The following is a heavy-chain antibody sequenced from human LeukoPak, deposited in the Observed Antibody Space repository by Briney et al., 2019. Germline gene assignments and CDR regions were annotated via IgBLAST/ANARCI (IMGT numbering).Heavy chain of an antibody. J-gene: IGHJ5*02. CDR2: MNPNSGNT. CDR1: GYTFTSYD. Sequence: ASVKVSCKASGYTFTSYDINWVRQARGQGLEWKRWMNPNSGNTGYAQKFQGRVTMTRNTSISTAYMELSSLRSEDTAVYYCARAYYDFWSGYYDWFDPWGQGTLVTVSS. CDR3: ARAYYDFWSGYYDWFDP. D-gene: IGHD3-3*01. V-gene: IGHV1-8*01.